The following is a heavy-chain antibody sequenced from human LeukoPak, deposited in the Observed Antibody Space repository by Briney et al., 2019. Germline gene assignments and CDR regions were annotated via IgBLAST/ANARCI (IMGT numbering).Heavy chain of an antibody. CDR1: GFTFSSYG. D-gene: IGHD6-13*01. V-gene: IGHV3-30*02. CDR2: IRYDGSNK. J-gene: IGHJ5*02. CDR3: ARGGGRSWYVRFDP. Sequence: PGGSLRLSCAASGFTFSSYGMHWVRQAPGKGLEWVAFIRYDGSNKYYADSVKGRFTISRDNSKNTLYLQMNSLRAEDTAVYYCARGGGRSWYVRFDPWGQGTLVTVSS.